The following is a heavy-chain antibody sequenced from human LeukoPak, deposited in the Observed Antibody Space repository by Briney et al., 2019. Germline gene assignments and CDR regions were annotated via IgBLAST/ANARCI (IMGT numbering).Heavy chain of an antibody. CDR1: GFSFSSYG. D-gene: IGHD3-10*01. CDR3: GGGLFYCGY. J-gene: IGHJ4*02. Sequence: GRSLRLSCAASGFSFSSYGMHWVRQAPGKGLEWVAGISFDGSNKYYADSLKGRFTISRDNSKNTLYMQMNSLKVEDTAVYYCGGGLFYCGYLGQGTLVTVSS. CDR2: ISFDGSNK. V-gene: IGHV3-30*03.